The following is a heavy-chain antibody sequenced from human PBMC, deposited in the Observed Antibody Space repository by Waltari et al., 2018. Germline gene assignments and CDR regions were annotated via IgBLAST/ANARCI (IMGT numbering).Heavy chain of an antibody. Sequence: QVQLQESGPGLVKPSQTLSLTCTVSGGSISRGSSYWSWIRQPAGKGLEWIGRIYTSGSTNYNPSLKSRVTISVDTSKNQFSLKLSSVTAADTAVYYCAREDGAAAPDYWGQGTLVTVSS. CDR3: AREDGAAAPDY. V-gene: IGHV4-61*02. D-gene: IGHD6-13*01. CDR2: IYTSGST. J-gene: IGHJ4*02. CDR1: GGSISRGSSY.